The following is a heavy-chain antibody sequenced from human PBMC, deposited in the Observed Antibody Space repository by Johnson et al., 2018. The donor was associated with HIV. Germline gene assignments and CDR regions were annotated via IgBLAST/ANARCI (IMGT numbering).Heavy chain of an antibody. CDR2: ISFDGSNK. Sequence: QVQLVESGGGVVQPGRSLRLSCAASGFTFNSYAMHWVRQAPGKGLEWVAVISFDGSNKYYADSVKGRFTISRDNSKNTLYLQMNSLRAEDTAIYYCVKGSSSWLRSGVAFDIWGQGTMVTVSS. V-gene: IGHV3-30*04. CDR3: VKGSSSWLRSGVAFDI. CDR1: GFTFNSYA. D-gene: IGHD6-13*01. J-gene: IGHJ3*02.